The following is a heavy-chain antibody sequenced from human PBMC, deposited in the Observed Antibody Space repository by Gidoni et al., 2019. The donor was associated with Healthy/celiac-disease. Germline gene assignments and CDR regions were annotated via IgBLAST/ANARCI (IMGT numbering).Heavy chain of an antibody. CDR1: GGSFSGYY. J-gene: IGHJ4*02. V-gene: IGHV4-34*01. D-gene: IGHD3-10*01. CDR3: ARDTGRLRTFDY. Sequence: QVQLQQWGAGLLKPSETLSLTCAVYGGSFSGYYWSWIRQPPGKGLEWIGEINHSGSTNYNPSLKSRVTISVDTSKNQFSLKLSSVTAADTAVYYCARDTGRLRTFDYWGQGTLVTVSS. CDR2: INHSGST.